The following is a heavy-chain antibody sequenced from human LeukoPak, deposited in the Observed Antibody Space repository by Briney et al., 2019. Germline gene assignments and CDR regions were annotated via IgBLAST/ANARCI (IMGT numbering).Heavy chain of an antibody. D-gene: IGHD3-10*01. J-gene: IGHJ4*02. Sequence: PSETLSLTCTVSGGSISRYYWSWIRQPAGKGLEWIGRIYTSGSTNYNPSLKSRVTMSVDTSKNQFSLKLSSVTAADTDVYYCAREEYYYGSGSYYTYWGQGTLVTVSS. CDR2: IYTSGST. V-gene: IGHV4-4*07. CDR3: AREEYYYGSGSYYTY. CDR1: GGSISRYY.